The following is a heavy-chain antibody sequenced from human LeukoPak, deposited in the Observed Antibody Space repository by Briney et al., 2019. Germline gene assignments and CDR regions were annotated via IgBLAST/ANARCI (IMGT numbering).Heavy chain of an antibody. CDR2: ISDSGGST. CDR3: VRGYSFGPYGMDV. D-gene: IGHD2-15*01. CDR1: GFPFSSYA. Sequence: PGGSLRLSCSASGFPFSSYAMHWVRQAPGKGLEYVSAISDSGGSTYYADSVKGRFTISRDNSKNTLYLQISSLRAEDPAVYFCVRGYSFGPYGMDVGGQGTTVSVSS. J-gene: IGHJ6*02. V-gene: IGHV3-64D*09.